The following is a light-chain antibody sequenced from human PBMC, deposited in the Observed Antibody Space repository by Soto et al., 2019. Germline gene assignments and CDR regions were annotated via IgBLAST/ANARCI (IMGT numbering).Light chain of an antibody. CDR3: QEYNTWPWT. CDR1: QSVNSN. CDR2: GAS. V-gene: IGKV3-15*01. Sequence: ETVMTQSPATLSVSPGERATLSCRASQSVNSNLAWYQQKLGQAPRVLIYGASTRATGIPARFSGSGSGTEFILTISSLQSEDFALCYCQEYNTWPWTFGQGTKVEIK. J-gene: IGKJ1*01.